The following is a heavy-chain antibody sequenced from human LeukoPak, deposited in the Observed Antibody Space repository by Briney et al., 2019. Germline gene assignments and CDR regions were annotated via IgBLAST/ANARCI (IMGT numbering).Heavy chain of an antibody. CDR1: GFTFSSYS. D-gene: IGHD5-12*01. J-gene: IGHJ4*02. CDR3: ASWYGGYVGYFDY. Sequence: GGSLRLSCAASGFTFSSYSMNWVRQAPGKGLGWVSSISSSSSYIYYADSVKGRFTISRDNAKNSLYLQMNSLRAEDTAVYYCASWYGGYVGYFDYWGQGTLVTVSS. V-gene: IGHV3-21*01. CDR2: ISSSSSYI.